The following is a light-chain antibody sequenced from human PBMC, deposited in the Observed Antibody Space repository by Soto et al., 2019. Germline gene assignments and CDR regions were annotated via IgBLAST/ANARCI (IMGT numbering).Light chain of an antibody. V-gene: IGLV1-40*01. J-gene: IGLJ1*01. CDR2: GNS. Sequence: QSVLTQPPSVSGAPGQRVTISCTGIRSNIGAGYDVHWYQQLPGTAPKLLIYGNSNRPSGVPDRFSGSKSGTSASLAITGLQAEDEADYYCQSYDSSLSGYVFGTGTQLTVL. CDR3: QSYDSSLSGYV. CDR1: RSNIGAGYD.